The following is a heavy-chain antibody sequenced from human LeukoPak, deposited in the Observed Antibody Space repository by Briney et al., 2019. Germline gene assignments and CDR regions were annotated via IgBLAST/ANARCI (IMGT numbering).Heavy chain of an antibody. V-gene: IGHV1-2*02. Sequence: GASVKVSCKASGSTFTAYFVHWVRQAPGQGLEWMGCIDPNSGEKNFAQKFQGRVTMTSDTSISTAYMELGRLRFDDTAVYYCAEDRGEKMDVWGQGTTVIVSS. J-gene: IGHJ6*02. D-gene: IGHD3-10*01. CDR2: IDPNSGEK. CDR3: AEDRGEKMDV. CDR1: GSTFTAYF.